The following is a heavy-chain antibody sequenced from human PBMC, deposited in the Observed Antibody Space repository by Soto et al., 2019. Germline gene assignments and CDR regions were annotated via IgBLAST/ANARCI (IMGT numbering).Heavy chain of an antibody. CDR2: IWYDGSNK. V-gene: IGHV3-33*01. J-gene: IGHJ6*02. CDR3: ARDRGLVDSSGCPDV. D-gene: IGHD6-19*01. CDR1: GFTFSHYG. Sequence: QVQLVESGGGVVQPGRSLRLSCAASGFTFSHYGMHWVRQAPGKGLEWVAVIWYDGSNKYYADSVKGRFTISRDNSKNTLYLQMNSLRAEDTAVYYCARDRGLVDSSGCPDVWGQGTTVTVSS.